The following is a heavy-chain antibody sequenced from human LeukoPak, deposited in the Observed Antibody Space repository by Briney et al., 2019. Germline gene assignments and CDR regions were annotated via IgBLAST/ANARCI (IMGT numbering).Heavy chain of an antibody. CDR1: GFTFSSYG. J-gene: IGHJ4*02. Sequence: PGGSLRLSCAASGFTFSSYGMSWVRQAPGKGLEWVSAISGSGGSTYYADSVKGRFTISRDNSKNTLYLQMNSLRVEDTAVYYCAKGHADSSGYYYFDSWGQGTLVTVSS. V-gene: IGHV3-23*01. CDR2: ISGSGGST. D-gene: IGHD3-22*01. CDR3: AKGHADSSGYYYFDS.